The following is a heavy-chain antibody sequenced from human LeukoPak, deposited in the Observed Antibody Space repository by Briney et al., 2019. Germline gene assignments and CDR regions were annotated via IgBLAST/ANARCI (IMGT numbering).Heavy chain of an antibody. CDR3: ALAVDGFDY. J-gene: IGHJ4*02. D-gene: IGHD6-13*01. V-gene: IGHV3-74*01. CDR2: INSDGNNP. Sequence: PGGSLRLSCAASGFTFSSYWMHWVRQAPGKGLVWVSRINSDGNNPSYADSVKGRFTISRDTAKNTLYLQMNSLRAEDTAVYYCALAVDGFDYWGQGTLVTVSS. CDR1: GFTFSSYW.